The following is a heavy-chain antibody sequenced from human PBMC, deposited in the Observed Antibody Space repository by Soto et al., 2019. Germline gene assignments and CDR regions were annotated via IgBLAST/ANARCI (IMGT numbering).Heavy chain of an antibody. CDR2: IYPGDSDT. CDR1: GYSFTNYW. Sequence: EVQLVQSGAEVKKPGESLQISCKGSGYSFTNYWIGWVRQMPGKGLGWMGIIYPGDSDTRYSPSFHGQVTISADRSISTAYVQWSSLKASDTAMYYCASLHSASYHSPLRYWGQGTLVTVSS. CDR3: ASLHSASYHSPLRY. V-gene: IGHV5-51*01. J-gene: IGHJ4*02. D-gene: IGHD1-26*01.